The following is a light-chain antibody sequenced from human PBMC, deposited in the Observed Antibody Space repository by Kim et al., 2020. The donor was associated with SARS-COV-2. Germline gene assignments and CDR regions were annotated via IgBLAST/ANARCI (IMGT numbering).Light chain of an antibody. V-gene: IGKV3-20*01. CDR3: QHYGSSPPIT. CDR1: QSVSNTY. J-gene: IGKJ5*01. CDR2: STS. Sequence: PGERATVASRASQSVSNTYVSWYRQRPCQAPRLLMYSTSSREIGIPDRFSGSGSGTDFTLTISRLEPEDLAVYYCQHYGSSPPITFGQGTRLEIK.